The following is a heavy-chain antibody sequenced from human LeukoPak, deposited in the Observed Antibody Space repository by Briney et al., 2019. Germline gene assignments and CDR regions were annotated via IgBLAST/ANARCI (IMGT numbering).Heavy chain of an antibody. CDR1: DGSISNYY. J-gene: IGHJ6*03. V-gene: IGHV4-59*01. D-gene: IGHD5-18*01. CDR3: ARTTEGGYTYGYFYYYYMDV. Sequence: SETLSLTCSVSDGSISNYYWSWIRQPPGKGLEWIGYISYSGSTNYNPSLKSRVTISVDTSKNQFSLKLTSVTAADTAVYYCARTTEGGYTYGYFYYYYMDVWGKGTTVTISS. CDR2: ISYSGST.